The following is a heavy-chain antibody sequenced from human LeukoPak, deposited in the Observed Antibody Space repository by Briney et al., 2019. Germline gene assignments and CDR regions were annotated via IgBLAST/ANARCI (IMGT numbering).Heavy chain of an antibody. J-gene: IGHJ4*02. V-gene: IGHV7-4-1*02. CDR1: GYSFTNHG. Sequence: ASVKVSCKASGYSFTNHGMIWVRQAPGQGLEWMGWINTNTGNPTYAQGFTGRFVFSLDTSVSTAYLQISSLKAEDTAVYYCARGSARHFDYWGQGTLVTVSS. D-gene: IGHD3-3*01. CDR2: INTNTGNP. CDR3: ARGSARHFDY.